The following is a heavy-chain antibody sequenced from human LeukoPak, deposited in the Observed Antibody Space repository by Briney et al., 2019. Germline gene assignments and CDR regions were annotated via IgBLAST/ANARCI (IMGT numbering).Heavy chain of an antibody. CDR1: GGSISSSNW. Sequence: SGTLSLTCAVSGGSISSSNWWSWVRQPPGKGLEWIGEIYHSGSTNYNPSLKSRVTISVDKPKNQFSLKLSSVTAADTAVYYCAISSGWYRELDYWGQGTLVTVSS. J-gene: IGHJ4*02. CDR2: IYHSGST. V-gene: IGHV4-4*02. D-gene: IGHD6-19*01. CDR3: AISSGWYRELDY.